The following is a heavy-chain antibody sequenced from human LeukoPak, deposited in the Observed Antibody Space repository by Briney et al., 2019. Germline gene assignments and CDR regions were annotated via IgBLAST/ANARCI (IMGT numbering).Heavy chain of an antibody. Sequence: SETLSLTCTVSGGSIISSTYYWGWIRQPPGTGLEWIGTIYYTGNTYYNPSLKSRVTISVDTSKNQFSLKLSSVTAADTAVYYCASIPGISVSAYYFDYWGQGTLVTVSS. J-gene: IGHJ4*02. V-gene: IGHV4-39*01. CDR1: GGSIISSTYY. CDR3: ASIPGISVSAYYFDY. CDR2: IYYTGNT. D-gene: IGHD6-19*01.